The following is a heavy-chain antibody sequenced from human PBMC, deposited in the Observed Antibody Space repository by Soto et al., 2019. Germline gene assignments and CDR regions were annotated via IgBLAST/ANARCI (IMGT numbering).Heavy chain of an antibody. V-gene: IGHV3-23*01. CDR1: GFTFSNYA. J-gene: IGHJ4*02. Sequence: GGSLRLSCAASGFTFSNYAMSWVLQAPGKGLKWVSSISGSGGSTFYADSVKGRFTISRDNSNNTLYLEMNSLRAEDTAVYYCAKSQTGTTSPAFDYWGQGTLVTVSS. CDR3: AKSQTGTTSPAFDY. D-gene: IGHD1-7*01. CDR2: ISGSGGST.